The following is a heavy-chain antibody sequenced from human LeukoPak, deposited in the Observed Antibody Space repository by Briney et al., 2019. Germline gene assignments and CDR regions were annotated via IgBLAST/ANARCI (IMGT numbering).Heavy chain of an antibody. V-gene: IGHV4-34*01. D-gene: IGHD3-3*01. CDR1: GGSFSGYY. CDR3: ARVRFLEWLLTGFGWFDP. CDR2: INHSGST. Sequence: SETLSLTCAVYGGSFSGYYWSWIRQPPGKGLEWIGEINHSGSTNYNPSLKSRVTISVDTSKNQFFLKLSSVTAADTAVYYCARVRFLEWLLTGFGWFDPWGQGTLVTVSS. J-gene: IGHJ5*02.